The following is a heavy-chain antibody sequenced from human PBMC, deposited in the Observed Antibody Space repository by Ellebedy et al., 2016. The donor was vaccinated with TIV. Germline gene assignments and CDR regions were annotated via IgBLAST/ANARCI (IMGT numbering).Heavy chain of an antibody. J-gene: IGHJ4*02. CDR3: ARPFDSGYDSAYFDH. Sequence: ASVKVSXXPSRYSIPTYDIAWVRQAPGPGLERLAWISGYNGNTNYAQNIQGRVTLTTDTSTNTAYMELWSLRSDDTAVYYCARPFDSGYDSAYFDHWGQGTLITVTS. CDR1: RYSIPTYD. D-gene: IGHD5-12*01. V-gene: IGHV1-18*01. CDR2: ISGYNGNT.